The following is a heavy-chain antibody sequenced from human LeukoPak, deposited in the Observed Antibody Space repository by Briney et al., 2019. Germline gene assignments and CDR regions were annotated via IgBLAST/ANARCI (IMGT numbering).Heavy chain of an antibody. D-gene: IGHD3-10*01. V-gene: IGHV1-2*02. J-gene: IGHJ3*02. CDR1: GYTFTGYY. CDR3: ARGITMVRGSNRATAFDI. Sequence: ASVKVSCKASGYTFTGYYMHWVRQAPGQGLEWMGWINPNSGGTNYAQKFQGRVTMTRDTSISTAYMELSRLRSDDTAVYYCARGITMVRGSNRATAFDIWGQGTMVTVSS. CDR2: INPNSGGT.